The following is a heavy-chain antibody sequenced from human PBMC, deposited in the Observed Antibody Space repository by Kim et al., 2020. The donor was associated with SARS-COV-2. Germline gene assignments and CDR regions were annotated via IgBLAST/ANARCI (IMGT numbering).Heavy chain of an antibody. Sequence: ASVKVSCKASGYTFTSYAMHWVRQAPGQRLEWMGWINAGNGNTKYSQKFQGRVTITRDTSASTAYMELSSLRSEDTAVYYCAREPAYGWYGIGEYYYGMDVWGQGTTVTVSS. CDR2: INAGNGNT. D-gene: IGHD6-19*01. CDR3: AREPAYGWYGIGEYYYGMDV. J-gene: IGHJ6*02. CDR1: GYTFTSYA. V-gene: IGHV1-3*01.